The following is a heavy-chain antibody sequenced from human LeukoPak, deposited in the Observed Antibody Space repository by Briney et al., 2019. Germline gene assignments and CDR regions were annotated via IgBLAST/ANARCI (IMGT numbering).Heavy chain of an antibody. CDR1: GYAFTSYG. V-gene: IGHV1-18*01. CDR3: ARGEDYYGSGSYYGVDP. Sequence: ALVKVSCKASGYAFTSYGISWVRQAPGQGLEWMGWISAYNGNTNYAQKLQGRVTMTTDTSTSTAYMELRSLRSDDTAVYYCARGEDYYGSGSYYGVDPWGQGTLVTVSS. CDR2: ISAYNGNT. J-gene: IGHJ5*02. D-gene: IGHD3-10*01.